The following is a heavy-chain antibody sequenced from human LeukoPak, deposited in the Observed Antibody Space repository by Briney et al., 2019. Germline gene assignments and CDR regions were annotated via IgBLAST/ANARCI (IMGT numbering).Heavy chain of an antibody. Sequence: SETLSLTCTVSGVSISSYYWSWIRQPPGKGLEWIGYIDYSGNTNYNPSLKSRVTISVDTSKNQFSLKLSSVTAADTAVCYCARWYYDSSGYRYFDYWGQGTLVTVSS. CDR3: ARWYYDSSGYRYFDY. CDR2: IDYSGNT. V-gene: IGHV4-59*01. J-gene: IGHJ4*02. CDR1: GVSISSYY. D-gene: IGHD3-22*01.